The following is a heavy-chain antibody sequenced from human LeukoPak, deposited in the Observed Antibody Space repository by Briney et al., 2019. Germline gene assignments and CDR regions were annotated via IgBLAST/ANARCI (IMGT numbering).Heavy chain of an antibody. J-gene: IGHJ4*02. Sequence: SETLSLTCTVSGGSISSSSYYWGWIRQPPGKGLEWIGSIYYSGSTYYNPSLKSRVTISVDTSKNQFSLKLSSVTAADTAVYYCARSRAVRGVIFDFDYWGQGTLVTVSS. CDR1: GGSISSSSYY. CDR2: IYYSGST. CDR3: ARSRAVRGVIFDFDY. V-gene: IGHV4-39*07. D-gene: IGHD3-10*01.